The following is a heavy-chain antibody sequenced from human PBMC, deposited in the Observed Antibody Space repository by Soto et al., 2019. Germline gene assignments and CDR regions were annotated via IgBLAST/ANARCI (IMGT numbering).Heavy chain of an antibody. D-gene: IGHD4-17*01. J-gene: IGHJ5*02. CDR2: ISGSGGST. V-gene: IGHV3-23*01. CDR3: AKKGDDYGNLNWFDP. Sequence: GGSLRLSCAASGFSFSNYAMSWVRQAPGKGLEWVSAISGSGGSTHYADSVKGRFTISRDNSKSTLYLQMNSLRAEDSAVYYCAKKGDDYGNLNWFDPWGQGTLVTVSS. CDR1: GFSFSNYA.